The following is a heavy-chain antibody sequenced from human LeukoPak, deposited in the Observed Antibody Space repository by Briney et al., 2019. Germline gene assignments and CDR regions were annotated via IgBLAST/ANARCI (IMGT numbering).Heavy chain of an antibody. V-gene: IGHV5-51*01. CDR2: IYPGDSDT. Sequence: GESLKISCKGSGSSFTSYWIGWVRQLPGKGLEWMGIIYPGDSDTRYSPSFQGQVTISADKSISTAYLQWSSLKASDTAMYYCATLWFGELLSLDYWGQGTLVTVSS. D-gene: IGHD3-10*01. CDR1: GSSFTSYW. CDR3: ATLWFGELLSLDY. J-gene: IGHJ4*02.